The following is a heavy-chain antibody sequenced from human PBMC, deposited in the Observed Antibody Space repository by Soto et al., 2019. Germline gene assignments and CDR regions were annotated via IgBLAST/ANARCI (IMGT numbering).Heavy chain of an antibody. Sequence: QLQLQESGPGLVKPSETLSLTCTVSGGSISSRSYNWVWIRQPPGKGLEWIGSLYYSGSTYHNPSLRRRITISVDTSKIQLSLTLSSVTAADTAVYYCASAVCGGDCYFAYYSYGLDVWGQGTTVTVSS. CDR1: GGSISSRSYN. D-gene: IGHD2-21*02. V-gene: IGHV4-39*01. CDR3: ASAVCGGDCYFAYYSYGLDV. J-gene: IGHJ6*02. CDR2: LYYSGST.